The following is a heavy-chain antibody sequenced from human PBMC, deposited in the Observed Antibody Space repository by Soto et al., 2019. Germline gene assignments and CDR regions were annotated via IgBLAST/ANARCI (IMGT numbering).Heavy chain of an antibody. CDR3: AKDSDFWIGYYSSSETS. CDR1: GFTFSSYA. J-gene: IGHJ4*02. Sequence: GGSLRLSCAASGFTFSSYAMSWVRQAPGKGLEWVSAISGSGGSTYYADSVKGRFTISRDNSKNTLYLQMNSLRAEDTAVYYCAKDSDFWIGYYSSSETSWGQGTLVTVSS. CDR2: ISGSGGST. D-gene: IGHD3-3*01. V-gene: IGHV3-23*01.